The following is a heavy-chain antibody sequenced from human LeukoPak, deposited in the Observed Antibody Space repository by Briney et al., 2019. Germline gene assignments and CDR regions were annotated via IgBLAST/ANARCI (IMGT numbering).Heavy chain of an antibody. Sequence: PGGSLRLSCSASGFTFNTYAMHWVRQAPGKGPEYVSAINSNGASTYYADSVRGRFTISRDNSKNTLYLQMRSLRSEDTAIYYCVKDLKRPPATDFDYWGQGTLVTVSS. V-gene: IGHV3-64D*09. D-gene: IGHD1-14*01. CDR3: VKDLKRPPATDFDY. J-gene: IGHJ4*02. CDR1: GFTFNTYA. CDR2: INSNGAST.